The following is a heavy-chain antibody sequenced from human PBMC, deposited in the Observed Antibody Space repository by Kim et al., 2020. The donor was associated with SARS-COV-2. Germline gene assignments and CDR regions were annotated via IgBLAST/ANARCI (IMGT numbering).Heavy chain of an antibody. D-gene: IGHD3-22*01. V-gene: IGHV3-11*06. CDR2: YT. CDR3: AGDSKDSSAY. J-gene: IGHJ4*02. Sequence: YTNYAESVKGRFTISRDNAKNSLYLQMNSLRAEDTAVYYCAGDSKDSSAYWGQGTLVTVSS.